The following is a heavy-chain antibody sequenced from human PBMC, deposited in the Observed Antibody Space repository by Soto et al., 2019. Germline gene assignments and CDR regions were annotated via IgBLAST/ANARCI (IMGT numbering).Heavy chain of an antibody. D-gene: IGHD3-22*01. CDR2: IRSKANSYAT. CDR3: TSPNFEDYYDSSGYNFQH. Sequence: PGGSLRLSCGASGFTFSGSAMHWVRQASGKGLEWVGRIRSKANSYATAYAASVKGRFTISRDDSKNTAYLQMNSLKTEDTAVYYCTSPNFEDYYDSSGYNFQHWGQSTLVTVSS. V-gene: IGHV3-73*01. J-gene: IGHJ1*01. CDR1: GFTFSGSA.